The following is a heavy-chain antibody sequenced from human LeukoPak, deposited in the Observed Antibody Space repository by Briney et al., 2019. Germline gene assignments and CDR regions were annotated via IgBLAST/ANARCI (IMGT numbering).Heavy chain of an antibody. CDR3: ARVTDFRKNIDAFDI. V-gene: IGHV1-46*01. J-gene: IGHJ3*02. CDR2: INPSGGST. D-gene: IGHD1-14*01. CDR1: GYTFTSYY. Sequence: ASVKVSCKASGYTFTSYYIHWVRQAPGQGLEWMGIINPSGGSTSYAQKFQGRVTVTRDTSTSTVYMELSSLRSEDTAVYYCARVTDFRKNIDAFDIWGQGTLVTVSS.